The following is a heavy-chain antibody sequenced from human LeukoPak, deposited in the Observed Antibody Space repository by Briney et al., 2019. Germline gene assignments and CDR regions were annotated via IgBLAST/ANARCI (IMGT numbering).Heavy chain of an antibody. CDR2: FYTSGST. CDR1: GGSVSSGSYY. Sequence: SETLSLTCTVSGGSVSSGSYYWSWIRQPAGKGLEWIGRFYTSGSTNYNPSLKSRVTISVDTSKNQFSLKLSSVTAADTAVYYCARGRDGYNFLNRGEYYYFDYWGQGTLVTVSS. D-gene: IGHD5-24*01. J-gene: IGHJ4*02. V-gene: IGHV4-61*02. CDR3: ARGRDGYNFLNRGEYYYFDY.